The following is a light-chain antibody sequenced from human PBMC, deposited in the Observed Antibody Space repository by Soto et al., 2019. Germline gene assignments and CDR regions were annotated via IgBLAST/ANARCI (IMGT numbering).Light chain of an antibody. Sequence: EIVMTQSPATLSVSPGXXATLSCRASQSVSNNLAWYQKKPGQAPRLLIYGASTRATGIPARSSGSGSGTEFTLTISSLQSEDFAFYYCQQYNNWWTFGQGTRVDIK. CDR2: GAS. V-gene: IGKV3-15*01. CDR3: QQYNNWWT. J-gene: IGKJ1*01. CDR1: QSVSNN.